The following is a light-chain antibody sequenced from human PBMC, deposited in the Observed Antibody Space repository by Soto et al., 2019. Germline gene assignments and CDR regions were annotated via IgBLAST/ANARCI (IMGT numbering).Light chain of an antibody. J-gene: IGKJ2*01. CDR2: DAS. CDR1: QSVSSY. Sequence: EIVLTQSPATLSLSPGERATLSCRASQSVSSYLAWYQQKPCHAPRLLIYDASNRATGIPARFSGSGSGTDLTLTIRSLEPEDFAVYYCQQRSNWPPGYTFGQGTKLEIK. CDR3: QQRSNWPPGYT. V-gene: IGKV3-11*01.